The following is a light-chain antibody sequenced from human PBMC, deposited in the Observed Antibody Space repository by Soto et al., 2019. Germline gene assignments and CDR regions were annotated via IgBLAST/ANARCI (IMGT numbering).Light chain of an antibody. CDR1: SSDVGAYNY. V-gene: IGLV2-11*01. CDR2: DAN. J-gene: IGLJ2*01. CDR3: CSYAGNYILV. Sequence: QSALTQPRSVSGSPGQSVTISCSGTSSDVGAYNYVSWYQHHPGKAPKVMIYDANKRPSGVPDRFSGSKSGNTASLTISGLQAEDEADYYCCSYAGNYILVFGGGTKLTVL.